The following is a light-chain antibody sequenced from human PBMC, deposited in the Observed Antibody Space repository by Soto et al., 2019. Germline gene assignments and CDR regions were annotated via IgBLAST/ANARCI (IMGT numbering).Light chain of an antibody. Sequence: SVSTPSLGTLSFSPGEQTPLSCRASQSVSSYLAWYQQKPGQAPRILIYAASSRTTGIPDRFSGSGSGTDFSLTISRLEPEDFAVYYCQQYDTSPRTVGQGTKVAIK. CDR1: QSVSSY. CDR3: QQYDTSPRT. J-gene: IGKJ1*01. V-gene: IGKV3-20*01. CDR2: AAS.